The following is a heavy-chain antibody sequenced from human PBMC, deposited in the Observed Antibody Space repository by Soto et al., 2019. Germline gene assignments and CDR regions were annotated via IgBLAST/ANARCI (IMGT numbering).Heavy chain of an antibody. V-gene: IGHV1-3*01. CDR1: GYTFTSYA. CDR3: ARDLRRGGVGYGMDV. J-gene: IGHJ6*02. Sequence: QVQLEQSGAEVKKTGASVKVSCKASGYTFTSYAIHWVRQAPGQRLEWMGWINAGNGNTKFSQNFQGRVTISRDTSASTAYMELSSLKSEDTAGYYCARDLRRGGVGYGMDVWGQGTTVTVSS. D-gene: IGHD3-16*01. CDR2: INAGNGNT.